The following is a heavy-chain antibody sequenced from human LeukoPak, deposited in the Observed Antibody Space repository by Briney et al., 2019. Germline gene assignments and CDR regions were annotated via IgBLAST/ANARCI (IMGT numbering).Heavy chain of an antibody. J-gene: IGHJ5*02. CDR3: ARAVGASPGNWFGP. CDR2: INHSGST. Sequence: PSETLSLTCAVYGGSFSGYYWSWIRQPPGKGLEWIGEINHSGSTNYNPSLKSRVTISVDTSKNQFSLKLSSVTAADTAVYYCARAVGASPGNWFGPWGQGTLVTVSS. CDR1: GGSFSGYY. D-gene: IGHD1-26*01. V-gene: IGHV4-34*01.